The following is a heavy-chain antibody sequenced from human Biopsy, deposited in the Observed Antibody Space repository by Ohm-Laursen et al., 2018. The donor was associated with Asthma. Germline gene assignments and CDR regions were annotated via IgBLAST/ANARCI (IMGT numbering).Heavy chain of an antibody. V-gene: IGHV3-20*04. CDR1: GFTYDDYG. D-gene: IGHD2-15*01. J-gene: IGHJ4*02. CDR2: INWNGGST. Sequence: GSLRLSCAPSGFTYDDYGMSWVRQAPGKGLDWASGINWNGGSTGYADSVKGRFTISRDNAKNSLYLQRNSLTAEDTAVYYCARDVDLRSVYWGQGTLVTVSS. CDR3: ARDVDLRSVY.